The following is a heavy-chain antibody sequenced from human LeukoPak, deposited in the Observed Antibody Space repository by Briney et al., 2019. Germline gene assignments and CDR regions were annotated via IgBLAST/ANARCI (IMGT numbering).Heavy chain of an antibody. CDR2: INTNTGNP. Sequence: ASVKVSCKASGYTFTSYAMNWVRQAPGQGLEWRGWINTNTGNPTYAQGFTGRFVFSLDTSVSTACLQMNSLRAEDTAVYYCAKPYSVVNRYAAVADFDYWGQGTLVTVSS. D-gene: IGHD6-19*01. J-gene: IGHJ4*02. V-gene: IGHV7-4-1*02. CDR3: AKPYSVVNRYAAVADFDY. CDR1: GYTFTSYA.